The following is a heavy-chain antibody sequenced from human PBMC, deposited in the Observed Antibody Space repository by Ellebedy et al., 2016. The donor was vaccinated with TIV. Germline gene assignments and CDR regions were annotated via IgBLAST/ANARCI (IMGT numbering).Heavy chain of an antibody. CDR3: ARGEVTLYYYGMDV. V-gene: IGHV4-59*01. CDR2: IYYSWTT. CDR1: GGSISSYY. J-gene: IGHJ6*02. Sequence: MPSETLSLTCTVSGGSISSYYWSWIRQPPGKALEWIGHIYYSWTTNYNPSRKSRVTISVDTSKNQFSLKLSSVTAADTAVYYCARGEVTLYYYGMDVWGQGTTVTVAS.